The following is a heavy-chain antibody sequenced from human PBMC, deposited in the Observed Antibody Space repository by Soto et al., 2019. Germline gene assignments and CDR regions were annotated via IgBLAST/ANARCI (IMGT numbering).Heavy chain of an antibody. Sequence: GGSLRLSCAASGFTFSSYAMSWVRQAPGKGLEWVSAISGSGGSTYYADSVKGRFTISRDNSKNTLYLQMNSLRAEDTAVYYCANKADYYDSSGYHRPLDYWGQGTLVTVSS. V-gene: IGHV3-23*01. CDR2: ISGSGGST. CDR3: ANKADYYDSSGYHRPLDY. J-gene: IGHJ4*02. D-gene: IGHD3-22*01. CDR1: GFTFSSYA.